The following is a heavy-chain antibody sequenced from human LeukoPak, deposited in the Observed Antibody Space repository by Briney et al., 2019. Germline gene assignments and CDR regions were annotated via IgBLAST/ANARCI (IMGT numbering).Heavy chain of an antibody. V-gene: IGHV3-74*03. CDR1: GLTFNSHL. Sequence: PGGALRLSCAASGLTFNSHLMHWVRQVAGKGVVWVARINGDASNTTYADSVKGRFTISRDNAKNTLYLQMNSLRVDDTAVYYCARAMPHDNWFDPWGQGSLVTVSS. CDR2: INGDASNT. J-gene: IGHJ5*02. CDR3: ARAMPHDNWFDP. D-gene: IGHD2-2*01.